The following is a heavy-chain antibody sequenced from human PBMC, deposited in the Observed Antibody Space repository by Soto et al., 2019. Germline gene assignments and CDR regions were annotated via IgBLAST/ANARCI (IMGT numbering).Heavy chain of an antibody. CDR3: AKDPSVGYCSGGSCHL. J-gene: IGHJ5*02. CDR2: LDSGGSST. D-gene: IGHD2-15*01. Sequence: GGSLRLSCAASGFTFSSYWMYWFRQAPGKGLVWVSRLDSGGSSTTYADSVKGRFTISRDNAKNTLYLQMNSLRAEDTAVYYCAKDPSVGYCSGGSCHLWGQGTLVTVSS. V-gene: IGHV3-74*01. CDR1: GFTFSSYW.